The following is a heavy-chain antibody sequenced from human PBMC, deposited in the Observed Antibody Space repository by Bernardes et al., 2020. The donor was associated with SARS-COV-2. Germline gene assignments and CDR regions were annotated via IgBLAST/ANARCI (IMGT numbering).Heavy chain of an antibody. CDR2: MNPNTGDT. Sequence: ASVKVSCKASGYTFTTFDINWVRLAPGQGLEWMGWMNPNTGDTVFAEKFQGRVTLTRDTSASTAYMELTRLTSEDTAVYYCATYSRLTYYYGLDVWGQGTTVSVS. CDR3: ATYSRLTYYYGLDV. J-gene: IGHJ6*02. V-gene: IGHV1-8*01. CDR1: GYTFTTFD. D-gene: IGHD5-18*01.